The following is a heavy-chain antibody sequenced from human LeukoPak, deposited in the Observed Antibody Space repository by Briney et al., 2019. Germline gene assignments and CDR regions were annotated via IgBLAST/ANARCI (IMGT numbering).Heavy chain of an antibody. D-gene: IGHD6-13*01. CDR1: GGSISSGSYY. Sequence: SETLSLTCTVSGGSISSGSYYWSWIRQPAGKGLEWIGRIYTSGSTNYNPSLKSRVTISVDTSKNQFSLKLSSVTAADTAAYYCARVTGYMTEDYFDYWGQGTLITVSS. CDR2: IYTSGST. V-gene: IGHV4-61*02. J-gene: IGHJ4*02. CDR3: ARVTGYMTEDYFDY.